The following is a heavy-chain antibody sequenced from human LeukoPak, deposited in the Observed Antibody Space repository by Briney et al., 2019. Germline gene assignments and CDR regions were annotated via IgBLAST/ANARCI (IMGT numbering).Heavy chain of an antibody. D-gene: IGHD3-10*01. CDR2: IDSDGTRT. Sequence: PGGSLRLSCAASGFTFSSYWVHWVRQIPGEGLVWVSRIDSDGTRTSYADSVKGRFTISRDNAKNTLYLQMNSLRAEDTAVYYCARGEKYYYGSGTQGTWFDPWGQGTLVTVSS. CDR1: GFTFSSYW. V-gene: IGHV3-74*01. J-gene: IGHJ5*02. CDR3: ARGEKYYYGSGTQGTWFDP.